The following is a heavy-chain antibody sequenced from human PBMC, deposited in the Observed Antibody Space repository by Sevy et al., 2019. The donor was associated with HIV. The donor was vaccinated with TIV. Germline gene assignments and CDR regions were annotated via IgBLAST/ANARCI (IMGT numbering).Heavy chain of an antibody. CDR2: ISYDGSNK. Sequence: GALRFSCAASGFTFSSYAMHWVRQAPGKGLEWVAVISYDGSNKYYADSVKGRFTISRDNSRNTLYLQMDSLRAEDTAVYYCARDHYQLGYCSGGSCYPVYWGQGTLVTVSS. CDR1: GFTFSSYA. V-gene: IGHV3-30-3*01. J-gene: IGHJ4*02. D-gene: IGHD2-15*01. CDR3: ARDHYQLGYCSGGSCYPVY.